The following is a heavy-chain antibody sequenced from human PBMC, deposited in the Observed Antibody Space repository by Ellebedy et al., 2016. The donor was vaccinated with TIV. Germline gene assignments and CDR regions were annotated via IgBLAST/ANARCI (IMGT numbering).Heavy chain of an antibody. Sequence: GESLKISCAASGFTFSSYAMSWVRQAPGKGLEWVSSISGSCCNIYYADPVKGRFTISRDNSKNTLYLQMNSLRAVDTAVYYCAGYVWGSYRHDYWGQGTLVTVSS. CDR1: GFTFSSYA. J-gene: IGHJ4*02. D-gene: IGHD3-16*02. V-gene: IGHV3-23*01. CDR2: ISGSCCNI. CDR3: AGYVWGSYRHDY.